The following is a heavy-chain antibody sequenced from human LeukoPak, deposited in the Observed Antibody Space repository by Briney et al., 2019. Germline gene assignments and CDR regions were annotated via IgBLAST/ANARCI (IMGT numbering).Heavy chain of an antibody. J-gene: IGHJ4*02. V-gene: IGHV4-4*07. CDR1: GGSISSYY. D-gene: IGHD1-1*01. CDR3: ARDRNWRPDC. CDR2: IYASGST. Sequence: PLETLSLTCTVSGGSISSYYWSWIRQPAGKGLEWIGRIYASGSTNYNPSLKSRVTMSVDTSKNQFSLKVNSVTAADTAVYNCARDRNWRPDCWGQGTLVTVSS.